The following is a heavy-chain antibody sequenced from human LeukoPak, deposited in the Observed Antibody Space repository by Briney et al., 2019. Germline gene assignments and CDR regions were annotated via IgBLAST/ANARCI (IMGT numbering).Heavy chain of an antibody. D-gene: IGHD5-18*01. CDR1: GGSISSYY. CDR3: ARGASGYSYG. Sequence: PSETLSLTCTVSGGSISSYYWSWIRQPPGEGLEWIGSNSGSTNYNPSLKSRVTISIDTSKNQFSLNLSSVTAADTAVYYCARGASGYSYGWGQGTLVTVSS. CDR2: NSGST. V-gene: IGHV4-59*01. J-gene: IGHJ4*02.